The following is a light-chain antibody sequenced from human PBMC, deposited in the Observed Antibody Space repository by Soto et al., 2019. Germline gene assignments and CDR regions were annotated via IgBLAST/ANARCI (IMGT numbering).Light chain of an antibody. J-gene: IGKJ5*01. V-gene: IGKV3-15*01. CDR2: GES. CDR3: QKYGISHIT. CDR1: QSVRSH. Sequence: EIVVTQSPATLSASPGERATLSCRASQSVRSHLAWYQQKPGQAPRLVIYGESTRATGIPARLSGSGSGTDFTLTISSLEPEDFAVYYCQKYGISHITFGQGTRLEIK.